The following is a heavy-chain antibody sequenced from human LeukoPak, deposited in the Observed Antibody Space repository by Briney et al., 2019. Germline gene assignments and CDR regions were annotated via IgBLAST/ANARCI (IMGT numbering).Heavy chain of an antibody. CDR2: MNPNSGNT. CDR3: ARQNRRSIAASDY. Sequence: GESLKISCKASGYTFTSYDINWVRQATGQGLEWMGWMNPNSGNTGYAQKFQGRVTITRNTSISTAYMELSSLRSEDTAVYYCARQNRRSIAASDYWGQGTLVTVSS. CDR1: GYTFTSYD. D-gene: IGHD6-13*01. V-gene: IGHV1-8*03. J-gene: IGHJ4*02.